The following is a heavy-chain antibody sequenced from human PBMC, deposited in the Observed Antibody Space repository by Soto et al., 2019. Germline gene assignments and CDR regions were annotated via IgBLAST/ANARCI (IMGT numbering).Heavy chain of an antibody. V-gene: IGHV1-69*13. Sequence: SVKVSCKASVGTFSSYAISWVRQAPGQGLEWMGGIIPIFGTANYAQKFQGRVTITADESTSTAYMELSSLRSEDTAVYYCARDLDAAAAGKAPIPYYGMDVWGQGTTVTVSS. CDR2: IIPIFGTA. D-gene: IGHD6-13*01. CDR1: VGTFSSYA. J-gene: IGHJ6*02. CDR3: ARDLDAAAAGKAPIPYYGMDV.